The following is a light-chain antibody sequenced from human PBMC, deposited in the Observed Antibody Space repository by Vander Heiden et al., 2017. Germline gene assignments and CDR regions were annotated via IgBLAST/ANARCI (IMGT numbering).Light chain of an antibody. CDR2: SAS. CDR1: QSINIY. CDR3: RKTYSTPYT. J-gene: IGKJ2*01. V-gene: IGKV1-39*01. Sequence: DIQMTQSPASLAASVGERVTFTCRASQSINIYINWYQQKPGEAPKLLIHSASNLQAGFPSRFSGSGSGTDFTLAISSLLPEDFPTYYCRKTYSTPYTLGQGTKRE.